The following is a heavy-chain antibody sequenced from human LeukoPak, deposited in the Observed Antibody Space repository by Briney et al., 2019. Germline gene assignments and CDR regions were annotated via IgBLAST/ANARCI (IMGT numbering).Heavy chain of an antibody. CDR2: ISGSGNRT. V-gene: IGHV3-23*01. CDR1: GFTFSSYA. J-gene: IGHJ6*02. D-gene: IGHD2-15*01. CDR3: AKNLYCGGGSCYPSALGMDV. Sequence: GGSLRLSCAASGFTFSSYAMSWVRQAPGKGLEWVSSISGSGNRTYYADSVKGRFTISRDNSKNTLFLQMSSLRAEDTAVYYCAKNLYCGGGSCYPSALGMDVWGQGTTVTVSS.